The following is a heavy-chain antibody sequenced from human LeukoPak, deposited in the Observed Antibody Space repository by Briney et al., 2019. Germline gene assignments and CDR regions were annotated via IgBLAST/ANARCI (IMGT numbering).Heavy chain of an antibody. CDR3: ARGLMVRGAYWFDP. J-gene: IGHJ5*02. D-gene: IGHD3-10*01. CDR1: GYTFTSYD. CDR2: MNPNSGNT. Sequence: GASVKVSCKASGYTFTSYDINWVRQATGQGLVWMGWMNPNSGNTGYAQKFQGRVTITRNTSISTAYMELSSLRSEDTAVYYCARGLMVRGAYWFDPWGQGTLVTVSS. V-gene: IGHV1-8*03.